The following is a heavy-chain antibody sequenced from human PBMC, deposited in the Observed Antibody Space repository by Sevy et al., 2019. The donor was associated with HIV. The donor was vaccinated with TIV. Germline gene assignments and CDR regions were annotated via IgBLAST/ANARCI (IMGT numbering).Heavy chain of an antibody. D-gene: IGHD4-17*01. CDR3: ARVPSYGDYVNAFDI. V-gene: IGHV3-30-3*01. CDR1: GFTFSSYA. J-gene: IGHJ3*02. CDR2: ISYDGSNK. Sequence: GGSLRLSCAASGFTFSSYAMHWVRQAPGKGLEWVAVISYDGSNKYYADSVKGRFTISRDNSKNTLYLQMNSLGAEDTAVYYCARVPSYGDYVNAFDIWGQGTMVTVSS.